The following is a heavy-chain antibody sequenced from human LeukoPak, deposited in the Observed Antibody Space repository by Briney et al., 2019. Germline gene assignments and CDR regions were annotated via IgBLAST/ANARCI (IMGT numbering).Heavy chain of an antibody. CDR3: AREQQLVPFDS. CDR2: INHSGSS. D-gene: IGHD6-13*01. CDR1: GGSFSGYY. J-gene: IGHJ4*02. V-gene: IGHV4-34*01. Sequence: PSETLSLTCAVYGGSFSGYYWSWIRQPPGKGLEWIGEINHSGSSNYNPSLKSRVTISVDTSKNQFSLKLSSVTAADTAVYYCAREQQLVPFDSWGQGTLVTVSS.